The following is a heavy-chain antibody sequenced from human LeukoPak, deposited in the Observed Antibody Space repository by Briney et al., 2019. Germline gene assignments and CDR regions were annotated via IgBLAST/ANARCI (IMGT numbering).Heavy chain of an antibody. V-gene: IGHV3-7*03. Sequence: GGSLRLSCVASGFTFSSRDWMTWVRQAPGKGLEWVANIKQDGSEKNYVDSVKGRFTISRDNSKNTLFLQMNSLRAEDTAVYYCAKRRGLELLYYYYMDVWGKGTTVTVSS. CDR3: AKRRGLELLYYYYMDV. CDR1: GFTFSSRDW. CDR2: IKQDGSEK. J-gene: IGHJ6*03. D-gene: IGHD1-7*01.